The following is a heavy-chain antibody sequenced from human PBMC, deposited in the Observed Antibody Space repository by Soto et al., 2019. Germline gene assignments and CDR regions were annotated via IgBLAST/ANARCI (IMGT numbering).Heavy chain of an antibody. CDR1: GGSISSGGYY. Sequence: PSETLSLTCTVSGGSISSGGYYWSWIRQHPGKGLEWIGYIYYSWSTYYNPSPKSRGTISVDTSKNQFSLNLSSVTAADTAVYYCARDDSSGYYSGDGFDIWGQGTMV. D-gene: IGHD3-22*01. CDR3: ARDDSSGYYSGDGFDI. J-gene: IGHJ3*02. CDR2: IYYSWST. V-gene: IGHV4-31*03.